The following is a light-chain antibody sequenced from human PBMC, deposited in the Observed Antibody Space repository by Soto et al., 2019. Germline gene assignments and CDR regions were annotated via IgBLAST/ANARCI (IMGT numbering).Light chain of an antibody. J-gene: IGKJ4*01. Sequence: DSQMTHSPSSLSASVGDRVTITCRASQSISSYLNWYQQKPGKAPKLLIYAASSLQSGVPSRFSGGGSGTDFTLTISSLQPEDFATYSCQQSYSTPLPFGGGTKVDIK. CDR2: AAS. CDR3: QQSYSTPLP. V-gene: IGKV1-39*01. CDR1: QSISSY.